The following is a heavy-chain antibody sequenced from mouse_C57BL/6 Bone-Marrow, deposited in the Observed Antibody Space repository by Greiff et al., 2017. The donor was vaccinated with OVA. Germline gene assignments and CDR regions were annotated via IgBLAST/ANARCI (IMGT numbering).Heavy chain of an antibody. Sequence: VKLMESGPGLVAPSQSLSITCTVSGFSLTSYGVSWVRQPPGKGLEWLGVIWGDGSTNYHSALISRLSICKENSKRQVFLILNSLQTDDTATLYCAEPEDYGSGCGWYFEVWGKGTTVTVSS. J-gene: IGHJ1*03. CDR2: IWGDGST. D-gene: IGHD1-1*01. V-gene: IGHV2-3*01. CDR3: AEPEDYGSGCGWYFEV. CDR1: GFSLTSYG.